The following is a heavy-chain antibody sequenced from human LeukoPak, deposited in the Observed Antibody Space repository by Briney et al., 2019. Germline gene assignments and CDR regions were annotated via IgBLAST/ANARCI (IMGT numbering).Heavy chain of an antibody. Sequence: GGSLRLSCAAFGFTFSSYWMHWVRQAPGKGLVWVSRINSDGSSTSYADSVKGRFTISRDNAKNTLYLQMNSLRAEDTAVYYCAGGAPPYSSGWYFFYYYYGMDVWGQGTTVTVSS. CDR3: AGGAPPYSSGWYFFYYYYGMDV. CDR2: INSDGSST. J-gene: IGHJ6*02. CDR1: GFTFSSYW. V-gene: IGHV3-74*01. D-gene: IGHD6-19*01.